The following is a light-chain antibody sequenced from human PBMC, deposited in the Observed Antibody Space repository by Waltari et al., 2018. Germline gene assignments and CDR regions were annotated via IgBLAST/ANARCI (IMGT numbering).Light chain of an antibody. CDR1: QRIFYSAINKNY. V-gene: IGKV4-1*01. J-gene: IGKJ5*01. CDR3: QQYYSTPPIT. Sequence: DLVLTRYPDSMAVSLGELATINCKSRQRIFYSAINKNYLAWYQQKPGQPPKLLIYWASTRESGVPDRFTGSGSGTDFTLTISSLQAEDVAVYYCQQYYSTPPITFGQGTRLEIK. CDR2: WAS.